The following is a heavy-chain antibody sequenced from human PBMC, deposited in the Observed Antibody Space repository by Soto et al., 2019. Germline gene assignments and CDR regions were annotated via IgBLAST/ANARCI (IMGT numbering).Heavy chain of an antibody. CDR3: ARLIIAARLYYYYGMDV. V-gene: IGHV2-5*01. J-gene: IGHJ6*02. Sequence: SGPTLANPTQTLTLTCTFSGFSLSTSGEGVGWIRQPPGKALEWLALIYWNDDKRYSPSLKSRLTITKDTTKNQVVLTMTNMDPVDTATYYCARLIIAARLYYYYGMDVWGQGTTVTVSS. CDR1: GFSLSTSGEG. CDR2: IYWNDDK. D-gene: IGHD6-6*01.